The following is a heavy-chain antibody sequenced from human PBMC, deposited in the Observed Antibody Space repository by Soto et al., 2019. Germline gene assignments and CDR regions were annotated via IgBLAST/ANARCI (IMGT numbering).Heavy chain of an antibody. V-gene: IGHV3-30-3*01. J-gene: IGHJ4*02. CDR3: AKESYNRRTDFDY. CDR2: ISYDGDHK. CDR1: GFSFSTYA. D-gene: IGHD3-10*01. Sequence: GGSLRLSCAASGFSFSTYAMHWVRQTPGKGLEWVAVISYDGDHKYYTDSVKGRFTISRDNSKNSLYLQMNSLRAEDTALYYCAKESYNRRTDFDYWGQGTLVTVSS.